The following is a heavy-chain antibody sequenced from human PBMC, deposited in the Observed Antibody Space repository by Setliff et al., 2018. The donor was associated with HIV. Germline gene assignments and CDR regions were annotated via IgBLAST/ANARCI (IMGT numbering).Heavy chain of an antibody. CDR3: ARGPPIVVVPAALLTFDY. CDR2: IIPLFGIA. V-gene: IGHV1-69*10. CDR1: GGTFSNYA. D-gene: IGHD2-2*01. Sequence: SVKVSCKASGGTFSNYAISWVRQAPGEGLGWMGGIIPLFGIADYGHKSQGRVTITADTSTSTAYMELRSLRSDDTAVYYCARGPPIVVVPAALLTFDYWGQGTLVTVSS. J-gene: IGHJ4*02.